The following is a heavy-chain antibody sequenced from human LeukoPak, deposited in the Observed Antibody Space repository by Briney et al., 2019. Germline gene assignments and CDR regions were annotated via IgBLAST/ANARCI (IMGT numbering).Heavy chain of an antibody. CDR1: GMSFINFW. D-gene: IGHD3-22*01. CDR2: ILPADPDT. V-gene: IGHV5-51*01. CDR3: ARLGSSGFFDAFDI. J-gene: IGHJ3*02. Sequence: GESLKIFCKGSGMSFINFWIGWVRQMPGKGLQWMGVILPADPDTRYSPSFQGQVTISAEKSISTAYLQWGSLKASDTAMYYCARLGSSGFFDAFDIWGQGTLVTVSS.